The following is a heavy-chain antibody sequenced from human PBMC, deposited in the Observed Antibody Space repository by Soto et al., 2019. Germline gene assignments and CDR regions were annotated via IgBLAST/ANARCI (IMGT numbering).Heavy chain of an antibody. D-gene: IGHD3-22*01. J-gene: IGHJ4*02. CDR1: GRTFNNYA. CDR2: IIPIGGTP. Sequence: SVKVSCKASGRTFNNYAISWVRQAPGIGFEWLGVIIPIGGTPEHAQKFQGRVTISADESTNTAYMELSCLRSEDTAVYYCAPNYYDGSGHYFIFEHWGQGTLVTVSS. CDR3: APNYYDGSGHYFIFEH. V-gene: IGHV1-69*13.